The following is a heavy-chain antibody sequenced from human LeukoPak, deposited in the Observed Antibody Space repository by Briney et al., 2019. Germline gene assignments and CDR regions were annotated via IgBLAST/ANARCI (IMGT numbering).Heavy chain of an antibody. CDR2: ISPYDGNT. CDR1: GYTFNNNG. Sequence: SVQVDCKAPGYTFNNNGISWVRQAPGQRLAWMAWISPYDGNTKYAEDLQGRVTVTTDTSTSTAYMELRSLRSDDTALYYCAKLRGGIYSSRDAFDIWGQGTLVTVSS. CDR3: AKLRGGIYSSRDAFDI. D-gene: IGHD6-19*01. J-gene: IGHJ3*02. V-gene: IGHV1-18*04.